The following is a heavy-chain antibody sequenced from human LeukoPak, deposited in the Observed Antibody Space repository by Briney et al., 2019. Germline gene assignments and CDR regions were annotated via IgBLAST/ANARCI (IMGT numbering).Heavy chain of an antibody. CDR1: GGSISSYY. CDR2: IYYSGST. V-gene: IGHV4-59*01. CDR3: ARVVRLRLQHHCSSTSCRFFNWFDP. J-gene: IGHJ5*02. Sequence: KTSETLSLTCTVSGGSISSYYWSWIRQPPGKGLEWIGYIYYSGSTNYNPSLKSRVTISVDTSKNQFSLKLSSVTAADTAVYYCARVVRLRLQHHCSSTSCRFFNWFDPWGQGTLVTVSS. D-gene: IGHD2-2*01.